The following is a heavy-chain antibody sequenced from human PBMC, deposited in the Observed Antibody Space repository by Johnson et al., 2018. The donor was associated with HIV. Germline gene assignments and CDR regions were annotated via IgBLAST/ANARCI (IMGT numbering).Heavy chain of an antibody. CDR1: GFTVSRNY. J-gene: IGHJ3*02. CDR2: IYSGGSS. Sequence: MQLVESGGGLVQPGGSLRLSCAASGFTVSRNYMSWVRQAPGKGLEWVSVIYSGGSSYLADSVKGRFTISRDNSKNTVYLQMNSLRAVDTAVYYCARVRIGRENAFDIWGQGTMVTVSS. CDR3: ARVRIGRENAFDI. V-gene: IGHV3-66*01. D-gene: IGHD1-26*01.